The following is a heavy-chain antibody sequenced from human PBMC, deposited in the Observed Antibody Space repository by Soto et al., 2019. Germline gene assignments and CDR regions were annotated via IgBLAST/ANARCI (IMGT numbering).Heavy chain of an antibody. V-gene: IGHV1-69*13. D-gene: IGHD3-10*01. CDR3: ANYYGSGRGTGSGFSLPNYYYYGMDV. CDR2: IIPIFGTA. J-gene: IGHJ6*02. CDR1: GGTISSYA. Sequence: SLVKVSCKAVGGTISSYAVSWVIQDPGQGLEWMGGIIPIFGTANYAQKFQGRVTITADESTSTAYMELSSLRSEDTAVYYCANYYGSGRGTGSGFSLPNYYYYGMDVWAQGTTVTVPS.